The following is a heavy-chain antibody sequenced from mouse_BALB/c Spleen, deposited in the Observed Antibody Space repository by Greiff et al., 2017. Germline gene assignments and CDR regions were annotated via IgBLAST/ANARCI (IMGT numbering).Heavy chain of an antibody. CDR3: ARALLRAMDY. CDR1: GFTFSSYA. D-gene: IGHD1-1*01. CDR2: ISSGGSYT. J-gene: IGHJ4*01. V-gene: IGHV5-9-4*01. Sequence: EVKLVESGGGLVKPGGSLKLSCAASGFTFSSYAMSWVRQSPEKRLEWVAEISSGGSYTYYPDTVTGRFTISRDNAKNTLYLEMSSLRSEDTAMYYCARALLRAMDYWGQGTSVTVSS.